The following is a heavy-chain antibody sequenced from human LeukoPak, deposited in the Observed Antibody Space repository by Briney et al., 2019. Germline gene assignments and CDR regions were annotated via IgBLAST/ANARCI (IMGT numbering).Heavy chain of an antibody. CDR1: GGSISSYC. Sequence: PSETLSLTCTVSGGSISSYCWSWIRQPPGTGLEWIGHIYSSGSTNYNPSLKSRVTISVDTSKNQFSLKLSSVTAADTAVYYCARHSSYNGNFDYWGQGTLVTVSS. CDR3: ARHSSYNGNFDY. D-gene: IGHD3-10*01. CDR2: IYSSGST. V-gene: IGHV4-59*08. J-gene: IGHJ4*02.